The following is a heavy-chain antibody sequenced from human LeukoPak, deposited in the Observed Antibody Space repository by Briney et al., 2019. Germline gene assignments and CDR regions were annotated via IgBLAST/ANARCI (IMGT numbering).Heavy chain of an antibody. CDR3: ARGSWNSGYFDY. Sequence: GGSLRLSCAASGFPFSSYEMNWVRQAPGKGLEWVSYISGSGTTIHYADSVKGRFTISRDNAKNSLYLQMNSLRAEDTALYFCARGSWNSGYFDYWGQGTLVTVSS. J-gene: IGHJ4*02. D-gene: IGHD1/OR15-1a*01. V-gene: IGHV3-48*03. CDR2: ISGSGTTI. CDR1: GFPFSSYE.